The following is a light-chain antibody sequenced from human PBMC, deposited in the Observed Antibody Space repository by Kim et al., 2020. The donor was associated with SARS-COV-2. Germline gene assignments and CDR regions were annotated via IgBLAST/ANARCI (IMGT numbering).Light chain of an antibody. CDR3: QVWDTDTDHYV. CDR1: NIGGHS. CDR2: YDS. Sequence: SYELTQPPSVSVAPGQTARITCWGNNIGGHSVHWYQQKPGQAPVLVMSYDSDRPSGIPERFSGSKSANTATLTISSVDAGDEADSYYQVWDTDTDHYVFG. V-gene: IGLV3-21*01. J-gene: IGLJ1*01.